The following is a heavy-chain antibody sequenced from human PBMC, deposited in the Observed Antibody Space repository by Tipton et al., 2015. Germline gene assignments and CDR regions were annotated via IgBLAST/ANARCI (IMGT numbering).Heavy chain of an antibody. D-gene: IGHD3-9*01. CDR3: TRVTGYYFDY. Sequence: GSLRLSCAASGFTFSSYWMHWVRQPPGKGPVWVSRINTDGSSTNYADSVKGRFTISRDNAKNTLFLQMNSLRAEDTAIYYCTRVTGYYFDYWGQGTLVTVSS. V-gene: IGHV3-74*01. CDR2: INTDGSST. CDR1: GFTFSSYW. J-gene: IGHJ4*02.